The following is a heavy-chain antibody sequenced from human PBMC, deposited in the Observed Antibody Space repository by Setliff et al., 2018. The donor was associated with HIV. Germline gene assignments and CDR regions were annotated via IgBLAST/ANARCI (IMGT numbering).Heavy chain of an antibody. CDR3: ARLSGGMVPNY. CDR1: GGSPSDYY. CDR2: VYYNGNI. J-gene: IGHJ4*02. D-gene: IGHD3-10*01. V-gene: IGHV4-59*08. Sequence: SETLSLTCTVSGGSPSDYYWSWIRQAPGKGLEWIGYVYYNGNINYNPSLRSRVTISVDTSKNQFSLTLSSVTAADTAVYYCARLSGGMVPNYWGQGTLVTVSS.